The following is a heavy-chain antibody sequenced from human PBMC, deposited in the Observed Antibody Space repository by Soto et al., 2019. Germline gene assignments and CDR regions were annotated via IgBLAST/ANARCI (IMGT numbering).Heavy chain of an antibody. D-gene: IGHD2-15*01. CDR2: ISSSSSTI. J-gene: IGHJ4*02. CDR1: GFTFSSYS. CDR3: ARDAYCSGGSCDSGALY. Sequence: EVQLVESGGGLVQPGGSLRLSCAASGFTFSSYSMNWVRQAPGKGLEWVSYISSSSSTIYYADSVKGRFTISRDNAKKSLYLQMNSLRAEDTAVYYCARDAYCSGGSCDSGALYWGQGTLVNVSS. V-gene: IGHV3-48*01.